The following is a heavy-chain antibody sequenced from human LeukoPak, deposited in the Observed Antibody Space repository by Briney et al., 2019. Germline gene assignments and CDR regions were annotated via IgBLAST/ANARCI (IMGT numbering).Heavy chain of an antibody. Sequence: GGSLRLSCAASGFMFSSYWMSWVRQAPGKGLEWVATIKPDGSDKYYVDTMKGRLTITRDNAKNSLYLQMNSLRAEDTAVYYCARDYDFWSGYYSDYFNAWGQGILVTVSS. CDR1: GFMFSSYW. D-gene: IGHD3-3*01. J-gene: IGHJ4*02. V-gene: IGHV3-7*01. CDR2: IKPDGSDK. CDR3: ARDYDFWSGYYSDYFNA.